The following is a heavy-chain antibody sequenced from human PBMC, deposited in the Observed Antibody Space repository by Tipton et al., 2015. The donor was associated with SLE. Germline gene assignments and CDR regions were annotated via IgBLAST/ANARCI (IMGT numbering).Heavy chain of an antibody. CDR1: GGSISSGSYY. V-gene: IGHV4-61*02. D-gene: IGHD3-10*01. J-gene: IGHJ4*02. CDR3: ARAGEGVFDY. Sequence: TLSLTCTVSGGSISSGSYYWSWIRQPAGKGLEWIGRIYTSGSTNYNPSLKSRVTISVDTSKNQFSLKLSSVTAAVTAVYYCARAGEGVFDYWGQGTLVTVSS. CDR2: IYTSGST.